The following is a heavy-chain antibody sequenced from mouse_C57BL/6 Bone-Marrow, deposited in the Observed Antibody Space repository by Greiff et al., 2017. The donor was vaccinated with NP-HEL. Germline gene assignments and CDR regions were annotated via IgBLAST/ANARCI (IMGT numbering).Heavy chain of an antibody. CDR3: ARSWTTVVATRWDFDV. CDR2: IDPEDGET. CDR1: GFNIKDYY. D-gene: IGHD1-1*01. Sequence: EVHLVESGAELVKPGATVKLSCTASGFNIKDYYMHWVKQRTEQGLEWIGRIDPEDGETKYAPKFQGKATITADTSSNTAYLQLSSLTSEDTAVYYCARSWTTVVATRWDFDVWGTGTTVTVSS. J-gene: IGHJ1*03. V-gene: IGHV14-2*01.